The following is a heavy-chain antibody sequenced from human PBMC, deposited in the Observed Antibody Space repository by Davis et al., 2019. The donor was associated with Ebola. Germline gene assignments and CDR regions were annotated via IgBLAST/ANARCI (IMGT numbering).Heavy chain of an antibody. V-gene: IGHV1-2*06. D-gene: IGHD1-1*01. CDR3: ARDGRMPRMLYGMDV. CDR1: GYTFTGYY. CDR2: INPNSGGT. J-gene: IGHJ6*02. Sequence: AASVKVSCKASGYTFTGYYIHWVRQAPGQGLEWMGRINPNSGGTNYAQKFQGRVTMTRDTSISTAHMELRSLRSDDTAVYYCARDGRMPRMLYGMDVWGQGTTVTVSS.